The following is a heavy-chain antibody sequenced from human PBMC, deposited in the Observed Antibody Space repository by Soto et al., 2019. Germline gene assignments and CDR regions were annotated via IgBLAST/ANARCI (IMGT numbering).Heavy chain of an antibody. CDR3: VGGSKEWYGTGY. J-gene: IGHJ4*02. V-gene: IGHV3-74*01. CDR1: GFTFSNYW. D-gene: IGHD3-3*01. Sequence: EVQLVESGGGLVQPGGSLRLSCAASGFTFSNYWMHWVRLPPGKGLLWVSRINIGGSAANYAGSVEGRFTVSRDDAKNTLELQMNRLRDDATDGYYCVGGSKEWYGTGYWGQGATVTVSS. CDR2: INIGGSAA.